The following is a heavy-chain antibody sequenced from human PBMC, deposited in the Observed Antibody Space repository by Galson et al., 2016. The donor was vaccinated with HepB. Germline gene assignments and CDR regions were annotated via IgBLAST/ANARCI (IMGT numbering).Heavy chain of an antibody. D-gene: IGHD2-15*01. Sequence: SLRLSCAASGFTVSTNYMSWVRQAPGEGLEWVSVIYGGGSTTYADSVKGRFTISRHNSKNTLYLQMNSLRTEATAVYYCARPLPNVGYGMDVRGQGTTVTVSS. J-gene: IGHJ6*02. CDR3: ARPLPNVGYGMDV. V-gene: IGHV3-53*04. CDR2: IYGGGST. CDR1: GFTVSTNY.